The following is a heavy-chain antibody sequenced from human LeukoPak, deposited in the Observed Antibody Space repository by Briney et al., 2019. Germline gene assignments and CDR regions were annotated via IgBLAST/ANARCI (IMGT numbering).Heavy chain of an antibody. V-gene: IGHV3-21*01. CDR3: ARPDEQQLVRDAFDI. CDR2: ISSSSSYI. CDR1: GFTFSNYA. D-gene: IGHD6-13*01. Sequence: AGGSLRLSCTASGFTFSNYAMTWVRQAPGKGLEWVSSISSSSSYIYYADSVKGRFTISRDNAKNSLYLQMNSLRAEDTAVYYCARPDEQQLVRDAFDIWGQGTMVTVSS. J-gene: IGHJ3*02.